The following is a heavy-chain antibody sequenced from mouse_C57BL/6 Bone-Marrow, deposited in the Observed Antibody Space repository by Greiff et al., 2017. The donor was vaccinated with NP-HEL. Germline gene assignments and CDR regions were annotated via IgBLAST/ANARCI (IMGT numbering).Heavy chain of an antibody. CDR1: GYAFSSSW. CDR3: ARWDGYSDY. D-gene: IGHD2-3*01. Sequence: VQVVESGPELVKPGASVKISCKASGYAFSSSWMNWVKQRPGKGLEWIGRIYPGEGDTNYNGKFKGKATLTADKSSSTAYMQLSSLTSEDSAVYFCARWDGYSDYWGQGTTLTVSS. CDR2: IYPGEGDT. V-gene: IGHV1-82*01. J-gene: IGHJ2*01.